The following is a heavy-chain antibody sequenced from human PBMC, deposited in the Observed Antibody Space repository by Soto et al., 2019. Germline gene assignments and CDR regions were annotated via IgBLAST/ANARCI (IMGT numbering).Heavy chain of an antibody. Sequence: PGGSLRLSCAASGFTVSSNYMSWVRQAPGKGLEWVSVIYSGGSTYYADSVKGRFTISRDNSKNTLYLQMNSLRAEDTAVYYCASAYCGGDCYSPGYLQHWGQGTLVTVSS. CDR1: GFTVSSNY. V-gene: IGHV3-66*01. D-gene: IGHD2-21*01. J-gene: IGHJ1*01. CDR3: ASAYCGGDCYSPGYLQH. CDR2: IYSGGST.